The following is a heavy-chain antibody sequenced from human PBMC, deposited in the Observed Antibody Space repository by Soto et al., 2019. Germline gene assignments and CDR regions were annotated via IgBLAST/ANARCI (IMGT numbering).Heavy chain of an antibody. CDR3: AKATYTEYYFYGLDV. D-gene: IGHD5-12*01. Sequence: GGSLRLSCAGSVFTFSHYAMSWVRQPPGKGLEWVSTVSGNGDDTYYADSVKGRFTISRENSKDTAYLQMNSLRAEDTAVYFCAKATYTEYYFYGLDVWGPGTAVTVSS. CDR1: VFTFSHYA. J-gene: IGHJ6*02. V-gene: IGHV3-23*01. CDR2: VSGNGDDT.